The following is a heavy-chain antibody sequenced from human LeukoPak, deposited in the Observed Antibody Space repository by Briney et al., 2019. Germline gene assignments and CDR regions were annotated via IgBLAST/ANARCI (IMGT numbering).Heavy chain of an antibody. CDR1: GGSISTSY. D-gene: IGHD3-10*01. CDR2: VYSSGST. Sequence: TTSETLSLTCTVSGGSISTSYWSWIPQPTGMGLEWIGFVYSSGSTNYNPSLKSRVTISVDTSKHQFSLKLNSVTPADTAVYYCARDPLGPYDSWYFDYWGQGTLVTVSS. V-gene: IGHV4-59*01. CDR3: ARDPLGPYDSWYFDY. J-gene: IGHJ4*02.